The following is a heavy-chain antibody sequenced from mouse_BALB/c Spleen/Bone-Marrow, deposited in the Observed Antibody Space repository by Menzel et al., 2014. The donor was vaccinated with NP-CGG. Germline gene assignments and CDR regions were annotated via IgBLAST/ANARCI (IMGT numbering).Heavy chain of an antibody. V-gene: IGHV14-4*02. CDR2: IDPENGDT. CDR3: NGNYYAMDY. D-gene: IGHD2-1*01. J-gene: IGHJ4*01. CDR1: GFNIKDYY. Sequence: EVQLQQSGAELVRSGASVKLFCTASGFNIKDYYMHWVKQRPEQGLEWIGWIDPENGDTEYAPKFQGKATMTADTSSNTAYLQLSSLTSEDTAVYYCNGNYYAMDYWGQGTSVTVSS.